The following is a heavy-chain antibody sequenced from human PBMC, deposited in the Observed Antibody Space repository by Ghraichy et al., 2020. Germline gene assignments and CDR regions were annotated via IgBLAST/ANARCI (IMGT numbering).Heavy chain of an antibody. D-gene: IGHD2-15*01. CDR1: GFTFSDYY. CDR3: ARGAYCSGGACPYPFDV. V-gene: IGHV3-72*01. CDR2: SRSKGHNYST. Sequence: GGSLRLSCAASGFTFSDYYMDWVRQAPGKGLEWIGRSRSKGHNYSTMYAASVKGRFIVSRDGSRNSLWLQMNSLKTEDTAVYYCARGAYCSGGACPYPFDVWGKGTVVTVSS. J-gene: IGHJ3*01.